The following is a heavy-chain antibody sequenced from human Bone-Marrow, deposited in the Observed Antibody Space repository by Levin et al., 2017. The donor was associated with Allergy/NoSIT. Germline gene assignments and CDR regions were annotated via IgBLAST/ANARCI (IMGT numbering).Heavy chain of an antibody. D-gene: IGHD3/OR15-3a*01. V-gene: IGHV4-34*01. CDR3: ASIDNFDYWTGYYPLGYYFDS. CDR1: GGSFSDYY. CDR2: ISHDGST. J-gene: IGHJ4*02. Sequence: SETLSLTCAVYGGSFSDYYWSWIRQSPGKGLEWIGEISHDGSTNYNPSLKSRVTISVDTSKKQFSLKVRSVTAADTAVYYCASIDNFDYWTGYYPLGYYFDSWGLGTLVTVSS.